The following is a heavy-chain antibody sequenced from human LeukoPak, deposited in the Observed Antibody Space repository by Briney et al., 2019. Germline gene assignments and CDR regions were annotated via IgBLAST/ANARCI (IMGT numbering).Heavy chain of an antibody. CDR1: GFTFSSYE. CDR3: ARVHDILSYMDV. J-gene: IGHJ6*03. D-gene: IGHD3-9*01. V-gene: IGHV3-48*03. Sequence: GGSLRLSRAASGFTFSSYEMNWVRQAPGKGLEWVSYISSSGSTIYYADSVKGRFTISRDNAKNSLYLQMNSLRAEDTAVYYCARVHDILSYMDVWGKGTTVTISS. CDR2: ISSSGSTI.